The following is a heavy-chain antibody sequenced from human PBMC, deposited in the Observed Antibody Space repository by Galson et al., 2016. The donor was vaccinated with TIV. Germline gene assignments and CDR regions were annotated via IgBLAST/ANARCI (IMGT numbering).Heavy chain of an antibody. CDR1: GGSISNGGYY. CDR2: IYYSGST. Sequence: TLSLTCNVSGGSISNGGYYWSWIRQHPGKGLEWIGNIYYSGSTDYNPSLKSRVAISVDTSKNQFSLRRSSVTAADTAMYYCARWADSGSYYEYFQHWGQGTLVTVSS. D-gene: IGHD1-26*01. V-gene: IGHV4-31*03. CDR3: ARWADSGSYYEYFQH. J-gene: IGHJ1*01.